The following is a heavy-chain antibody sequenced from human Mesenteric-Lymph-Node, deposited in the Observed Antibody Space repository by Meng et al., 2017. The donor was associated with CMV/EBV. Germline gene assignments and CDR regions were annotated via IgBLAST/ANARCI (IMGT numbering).Heavy chain of an antibody. CDR1: GFTFSSYA. CDR2: ISGSGGST. J-gene: IGHJ4*02. Sequence: LSLTCAASGFTFSSYAMSWVRQAPGKGLEWVSAISGSGGSTYYADSVKGRFTISRDNSKNTLYLQMNSLRAEDTAVYYCAIPGGGDYWGQGTLVTVSS. CDR3: AIPGGGDY. D-gene: IGHD1-1*01. V-gene: IGHV3-23*01.